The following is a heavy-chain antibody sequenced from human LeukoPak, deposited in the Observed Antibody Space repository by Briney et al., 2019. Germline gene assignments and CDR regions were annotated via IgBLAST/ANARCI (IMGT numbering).Heavy chain of an antibody. D-gene: IGHD3-22*01. CDR1: GGTFSSYA. CDR3: ARGGYYYDSSGYSRNNEYFQH. V-gene: IGHV1-69*05. Sequence: SVKVSCKAPGGTFSSYAISWVRQAPGQGLEWMGRIIPIFGTANYAQKFQGRVTITTDESTSTAYMKLSSLRSEDTAVYYCARGGYYYDSSGYSRNNEYFQHWGQGTLVTVSS. J-gene: IGHJ1*01. CDR2: IIPIFGTA.